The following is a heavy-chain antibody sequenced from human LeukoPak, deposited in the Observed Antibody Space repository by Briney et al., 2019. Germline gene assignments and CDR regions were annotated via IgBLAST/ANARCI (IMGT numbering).Heavy chain of an antibody. J-gene: IGHJ3*01. CDR3: ARDRTDDSGVNYNPMFDL. Sequence: PGGSLRLSCAASGFTFSSHWMHWVRQAPGKGLEWVSRINPAGSDTRYADSVKGRFTISRDNAKNTLYLQMNSLRGEDTAVYYCARDRTDDSGVNYNPMFDLWGQETMVTVSS. D-gene: IGHD3-10*01. V-gene: IGHV3-74*01. CDR1: GFTFSSHW. CDR2: INPAGSDT.